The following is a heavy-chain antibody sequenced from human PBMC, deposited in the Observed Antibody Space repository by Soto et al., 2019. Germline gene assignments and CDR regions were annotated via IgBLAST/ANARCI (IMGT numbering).Heavy chain of an antibody. D-gene: IGHD5-12*01. CDR1: VGSFSGYY. J-gene: IGHJ4*02. CDR2: IHNSGTT. V-gene: IGHV4-59*01. CDR3: ARDIRGFTPGLDY. Sequence: PSETLSLTCAVYVGSFSGYYWTWVRQPPGKGLEWIGNIHNSGTTNYNPSLQNRVSISIDTSKNQYSLKLTSVTAADAALYYCARDIRGFTPGLDYWGRGTTVNVST.